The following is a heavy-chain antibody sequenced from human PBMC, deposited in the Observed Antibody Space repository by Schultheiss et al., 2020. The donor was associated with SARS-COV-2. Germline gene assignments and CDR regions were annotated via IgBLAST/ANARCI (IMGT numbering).Heavy chain of an antibody. CDR3: ARDFRPFSSSGGSCYFDY. Sequence: GGSLRLSCKGSGFTFSSYCMHWVRQAPGKGLVWVSSVSSTGTYMYYADSVKGRFTISRDSSKNTLYLQMNSLRAEDTAVYYCARDFRPFSSSGGSCYFDYWGQGTLVTVSS. J-gene: IGHJ4*02. D-gene: IGHD2-15*01. CDR1: GFTFSSYC. V-gene: IGHV3-21*01. CDR2: VSSTGTYM.